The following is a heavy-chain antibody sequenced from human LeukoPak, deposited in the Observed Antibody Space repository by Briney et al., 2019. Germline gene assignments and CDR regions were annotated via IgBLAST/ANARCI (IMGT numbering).Heavy chain of an antibody. J-gene: IGHJ4*02. CDR1: RFSFSDYT. V-gene: IGHV3-23*01. Sequence: GGSLRLSCAASRFSFSDYTMSWVRQLPGKGLEWVSGIRHSGVDSSYADSVKGRFTISRDNSKNMLYLQMNSLRDNDTGVYYCARDRRATPMYFFDFWGQGTPVTVSS. D-gene: IGHD2-15*01. CDR3: ARDRRATPMYFFDF. CDR2: IRHSGVDS.